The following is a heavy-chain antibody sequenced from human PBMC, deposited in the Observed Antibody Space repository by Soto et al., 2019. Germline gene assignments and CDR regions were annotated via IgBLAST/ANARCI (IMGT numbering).Heavy chain of an antibody. V-gene: IGHV3-23*01. J-gene: IGHJ4*02. D-gene: IGHD3-22*01. CDR3: AKDLITMIVVPGPNDY. Sequence: GGSLRLSCAASGFTFSSYAMSWVRQAPGKGLEWVSAISGSGGSTYYADSVKGRFTISRDNSKNTLYLQMNSLRAEDTAVYYCAKDLITMIVVPGPNDYWSQGTLVTVSS. CDR1: GFTFSSYA. CDR2: ISGSGGST.